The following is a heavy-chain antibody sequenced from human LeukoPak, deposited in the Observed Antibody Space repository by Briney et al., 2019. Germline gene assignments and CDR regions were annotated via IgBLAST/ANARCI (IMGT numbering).Heavy chain of an antibody. Sequence: PSETLSLTCTVSGGSIGMYYWSWIRQSPGKGLEWIGYIYNSEITNYNPSLKSRVNLSVDPSKNQMSLKLSSVTAADTAVYYCARARLSSGYYFRPGALFFDYWGQGMLVTVSS. CDR2: IYNSEIT. J-gene: IGHJ4*02. D-gene: IGHD3-22*01. CDR3: ARARLSSGYYFRPGALFFDY. CDR1: GGSIGMYY. V-gene: IGHV4-59*01.